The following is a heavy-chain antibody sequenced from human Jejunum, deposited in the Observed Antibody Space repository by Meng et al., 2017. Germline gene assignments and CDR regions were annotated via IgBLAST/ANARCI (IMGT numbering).Heavy chain of an antibody. CDR3: ARGFVSGWPGTFKY. Sequence: GGSLRLSCTASGFTFRHNAMSWVRQAPGKGLEWVAFIRSSSYGGTTQYDASVKGRFTISRDDSKDIAYLQMNSLQTEDTAVYYCARGFVSGWPGTFKYWGQGTLVTVSS. V-gene: IGHV3-49*04. D-gene: IGHD6-19*01. CDR1: GFTFRHNA. J-gene: IGHJ4*02. CDR2: IRSSSYGGTT.